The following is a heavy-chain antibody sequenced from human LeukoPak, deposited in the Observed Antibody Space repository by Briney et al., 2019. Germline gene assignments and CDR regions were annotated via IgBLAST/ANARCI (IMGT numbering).Heavy chain of an antibody. CDR1: GYTFTSYD. CDR2: MNPNSGNP. V-gene: IGHV1-8*01. Sequence: ASVKVSCKASGYTFTSYDINWVRQATGQGLEWMGWMNPNSGNPGYAQKFQGRVTMTRNTSISTDYMELSSLRSEDTAVYYCARGGSPIFGVVTYDYWGQGTLVTVSS. D-gene: IGHD3-3*01. CDR3: ARGGSPIFGVVTYDY. J-gene: IGHJ4*02.